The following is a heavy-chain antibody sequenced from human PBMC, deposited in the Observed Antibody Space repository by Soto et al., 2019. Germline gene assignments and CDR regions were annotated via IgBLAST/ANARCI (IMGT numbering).Heavy chain of an antibody. Sequence: QVQLVQSGAEVKKPGSSVKVSCKASGGTFSSYAISWVRQAPGQGLEWMGGIIPIFGTANYAQKVQGRVTITADESTSTAYMELSSLRSEDTAVYYCARDCPDGSGSDYPYNWFDPWGQGTLVTVSS. D-gene: IGHD3-10*01. J-gene: IGHJ5*02. CDR2: IIPIFGTA. CDR1: GGTFSSYA. V-gene: IGHV1-69*01. CDR3: ARDCPDGSGSDYPYNWFDP.